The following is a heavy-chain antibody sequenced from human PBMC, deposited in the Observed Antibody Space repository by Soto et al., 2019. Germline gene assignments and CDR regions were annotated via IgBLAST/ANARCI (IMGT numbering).Heavy chain of an antibody. D-gene: IGHD3-22*01. J-gene: IGHJ4*02. Sequence: SETLSLTCTVSGGSISSSSYYWGWIRQPPGKGLEWIGSIYYSGSTYYNPSLKSRVTISVDTSKNQFSLKLSSVTAADTAVYYCARRDYYDSSGYYYPYYFDYWGQGTLVTVSS. V-gene: IGHV4-39*01. CDR1: GGSISSSSYY. CDR2: IYYSGST. CDR3: ARRDYYDSSGYYYPYYFDY.